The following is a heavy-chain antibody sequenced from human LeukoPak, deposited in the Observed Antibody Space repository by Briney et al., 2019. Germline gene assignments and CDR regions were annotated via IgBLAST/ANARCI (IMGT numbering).Heavy chain of an antibody. V-gene: IGHV3-7*01. CDR2: IKQDGSEK. Sequence: GSLRLSCAASGLTFTRYWMSWVRQAQGKGLEWMANIKQDGSEKYYVDSVKGRFTISRDNARTSLYLQMNSLRAEDTAVYYCARLTMVRGVRYYGMDVWGQGTTVTVSS. D-gene: IGHD3-10*01. J-gene: IGHJ6*02. CDR3: ARLTMVRGVRYYGMDV. CDR1: GLTFTRYW.